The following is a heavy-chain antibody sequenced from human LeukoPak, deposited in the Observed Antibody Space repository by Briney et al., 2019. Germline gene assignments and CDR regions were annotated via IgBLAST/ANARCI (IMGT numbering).Heavy chain of an antibody. D-gene: IGHD6-19*01. V-gene: IGHV4-34*01. CDR1: GGSFSGYY. J-gene: IGHJ5*02. CDR2: INHSGST. Sequence: SETLSLTCAVYGGSFSGYYWSWIRQPPGKGLEWIGEINHSGSTNYNPSLKSRVTISVDTSKNQFSLKLSSVTAADTAAYYCARAQRDSGLARRAPNWFDPWGQGTLVTVSS. CDR3: ARAQRDSGLARRAPNWFDP.